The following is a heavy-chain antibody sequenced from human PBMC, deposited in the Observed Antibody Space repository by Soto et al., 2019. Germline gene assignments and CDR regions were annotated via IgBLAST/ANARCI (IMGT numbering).Heavy chain of an antibody. CDR3: AIGHDSPYWEGY. J-gene: IGHJ4*02. CDR1: GFTFSSHV. CDR2: ISANGGST. Sequence: EVQVLESGGGLVQPGGSLRLSCVGSGFTFSSHVMTWVRQAPGKGLEWVSSISANGGSTYYAGSVMGRFTISRDNSRNPLSLQMRRLRAEATAVYYCAIGHDSPYWEGYWGQGPVVTVSS. D-gene: IGHD2-8*02. V-gene: IGHV3-23*01.